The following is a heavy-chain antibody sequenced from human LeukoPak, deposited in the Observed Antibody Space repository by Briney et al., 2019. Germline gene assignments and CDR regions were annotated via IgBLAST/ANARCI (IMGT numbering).Heavy chain of an antibody. CDR1: GYTFTAYR. CDR3: ARDRGRPDAFDV. V-gene: IGHV1-2*02. D-gene: IGHD2-15*01. Sequence: ASVTVSFTASGYTFTAYRMYWVRQAPGQGLEWMGWINPNSGGTNYSQEFQGRVTMTRDTSISTAYMELNSLRPDDTAVYYCARDRGRPDAFDVWGQGTMVTVSS. CDR2: INPNSGGT. J-gene: IGHJ3*01.